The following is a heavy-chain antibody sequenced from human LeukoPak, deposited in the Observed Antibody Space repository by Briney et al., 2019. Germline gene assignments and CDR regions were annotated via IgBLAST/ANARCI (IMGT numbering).Heavy chain of an antibody. Sequence: ASLKVSCKASGGTFSSYAISWVRQAPGQGLEWMGGVITIFGTANYAQKFQGRVTITADESTSTAYMELSSLRSEDTAVYYCARDRIAAAPKYYYYYGMDVWGQGTTVTVSS. J-gene: IGHJ6*02. CDR3: ARDRIAAAPKYYYYYGMDV. CDR2: VITIFGTA. V-gene: IGHV1-69*13. D-gene: IGHD6-13*01. CDR1: GGTFSSYA.